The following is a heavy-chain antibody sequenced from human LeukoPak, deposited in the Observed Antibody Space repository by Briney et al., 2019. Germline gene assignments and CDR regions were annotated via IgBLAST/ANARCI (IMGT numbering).Heavy chain of an antibody. Sequence: PGGSLRLSCAASGFTFNYYWMSWVRQAPGKGLEGVANIKKDGSEKYYVDSVKGRFTISRDTAQNSLFLQMNSLRAEDTAVYYCARDAWGVDYWGQGTLVTVSS. J-gene: IGHJ4*02. V-gene: IGHV3-7*01. CDR1: GFTFNYYW. CDR2: IKKDGSEK. CDR3: ARDAWGVDY. D-gene: IGHD7-27*01.